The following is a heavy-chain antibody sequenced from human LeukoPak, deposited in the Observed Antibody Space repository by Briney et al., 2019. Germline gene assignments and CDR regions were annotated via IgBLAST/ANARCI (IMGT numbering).Heavy chain of an antibody. CDR1: GFIFNNYI. Sequence: PGGSLRLSCAVSGFIFNNYIMNWVRQAPGKGLEWVSSITGSGSFVYYADSVKGRFTISRDNAKNSLFLQMNSLRAEDAAVYYCARDSSGPWFDPWGQGTLVTVSS. CDR3: ARDSSGPWFDP. CDR2: ITGSGSFV. J-gene: IGHJ5*02. V-gene: IGHV3-21*01. D-gene: IGHD6-6*01.